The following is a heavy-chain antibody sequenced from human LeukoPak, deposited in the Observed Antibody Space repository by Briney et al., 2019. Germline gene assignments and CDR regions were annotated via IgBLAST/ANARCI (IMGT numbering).Heavy chain of an antibody. V-gene: IGHV3-7*01. J-gene: IGHJ3*02. CDR3: ARAESGQTYYDFWSGYSSLYAFDI. Sequence: PGGSLRLSCAASGFTFSSYWMSWVRQAPGKGLEWVANIKQDGSEKYYVDSVKGRFTISRDNAKNSLYLQMNSLRAEDTAVYYCARAESGQTYYDFWSGYSSLYAFDIWGQGTMVTVSS. CDR2: IKQDGSEK. CDR1: GFTFSSYW. D-gene: IGHD3-3*01.